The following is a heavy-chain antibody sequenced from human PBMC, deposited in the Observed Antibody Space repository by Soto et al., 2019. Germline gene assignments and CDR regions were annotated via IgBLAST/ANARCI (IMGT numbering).Heavy chain of an antibody. J-gene: IGHJ4*02. Sequence: ASVKGSCKTSGFTFTSYCMHWVRQAPGQGLEWMGIINPSGGGTSYAQKFQGRVTMTRDTSTSTAYMEMSSLRYEDTAMYYCATYYCAREGSSGWPFDYWGQGTLVTVSS. V-gene: IGHV1-46*01. D-gene: IGHD6-19*01. CDR3: ATYYCAREGSSGWPFDY. CDR1: GFTFTSYC. CDR2: INPSGGGT.